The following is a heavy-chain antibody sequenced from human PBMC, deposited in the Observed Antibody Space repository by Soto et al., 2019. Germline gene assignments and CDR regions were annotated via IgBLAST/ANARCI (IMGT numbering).Heavy chain of an antibody. CDR2: INHSGST. D-gene: IGHD6-13*01. CDR3: ARGRQQQLVHWFDP. CDR1: GGSFSGYY. J-gene: IGHJ5*02. Sequence: QVQLQQWGAGLLKPSETLSLTCAVYGGSFSGYYWSWIRQPPGKGLEWIGEINHSGSTNYNPSLKRRVTQSVDTSKNKCSLKMSSVTAADTAVYYCARGRQQQLVHWFDPWGQGTLVTVSS. V-gene: IGHV4-34*01.